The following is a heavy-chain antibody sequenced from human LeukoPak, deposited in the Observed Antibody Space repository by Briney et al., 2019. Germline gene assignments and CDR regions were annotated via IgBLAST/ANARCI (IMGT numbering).Heavy chain of an antibody. CDR2: IYQSGST. J-gene: IGHJ5*02. CDR3: DRGNRTSVVFHP. CDR1: GGSISSGCCS. V-gene: IGHV4-30-2*01. Sequence: SQTLSLTCAVSGGSISSGCCSWIWIRQPPGKGLEWIGYIYQSGSTYYNPSLQSRVTIPVPRPKNPFPLKLSSVTAAEPAVYYCDRGNRTSVVFHPWRQGPLLTVSS. D-gene: IGHD2-15*01.